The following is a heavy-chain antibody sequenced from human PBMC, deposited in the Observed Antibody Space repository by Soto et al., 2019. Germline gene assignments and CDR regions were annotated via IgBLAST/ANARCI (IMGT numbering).Heavy chain of an antibody. CDR3: ARESSLRDGRDYYMDV. V-gene: IGHV1-2*04. Sequence: GSVKVSCKASGYTFTGYYMHWVRQAPGQGLEWMGWINPNSGGTNYAQKFQGWVTMTRDTSISTAYMELSRLRSDDTAVYYCARESSLRDGRDYYMDVWGKGTTVTVSS. CDR2: INPNSGGT. J-gene: IGHJ6*03. D-gene: IGHD1-1*01. CDR1: GYTFTGYY.